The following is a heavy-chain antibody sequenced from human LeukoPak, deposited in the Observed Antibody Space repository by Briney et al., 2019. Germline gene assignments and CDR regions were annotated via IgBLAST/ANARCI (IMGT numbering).Heavy chain of an antibody. V-gene: IGHV3-23*01. J-gene: IGHJ4*02. D-gene: IGHD1-26*01. CDR2: ISGSGGST. CDR3: AKRAPRIVGATKYYFDY. Sequence: GSLRLSCAASGFTFSSYAMSWVRQAPGKGLEWVSAISGSGGSTYYADSVKGRFTISRDNSKNTLYLQMNSLRAEDTAVYYCAKRAPRIVGATKYYFDYWGQGTLVTVSS. CDR1: GFTFSSYA.